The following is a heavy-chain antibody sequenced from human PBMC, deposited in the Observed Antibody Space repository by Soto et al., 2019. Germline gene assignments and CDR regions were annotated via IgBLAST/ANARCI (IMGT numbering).Heavy chain of an antibody. V-gene: IGHV1-69*13. CDR2: IIPIFGTA. J-gene: IGHJ6*02. Sequence: GASVKVSCKASGGTFSSYAISWVRQAPGQGLEWMGGIIPIFGTANYAQKFQGRVTITADESTSTAYMELSSLRSEDTAVYYCARNGHCSGGSCYSHYYYGMDVWGQGTTVTVSS. D-gene: IGHD2-15*01. CDR1: GGTFSSYA. CDR3: ARNGHCSGGSCYSHYYYGMDV.